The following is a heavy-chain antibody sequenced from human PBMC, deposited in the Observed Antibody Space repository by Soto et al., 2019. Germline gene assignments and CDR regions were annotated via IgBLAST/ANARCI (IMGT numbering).Heavy chain of an antibody. V-gene: IGHV3-30-3*01. CDR2: ISYDEITS. CDR3: ARVGSFHGVQLWLPAFDI. CDR1: GFTSSSYA. D-gene: IGHD1-1*01. Sequence: SMRLSCAAGGFTSSSYAFHWVRQAPGKGLEWVAVISYDEITSYYADSVKGRFTISRDSSKNTLYLQMNSLRSEDTAVYYWARVGSFHGVQLWLPAFDIWGQGTMVTVSS. J-gene: IGHJ3*02.